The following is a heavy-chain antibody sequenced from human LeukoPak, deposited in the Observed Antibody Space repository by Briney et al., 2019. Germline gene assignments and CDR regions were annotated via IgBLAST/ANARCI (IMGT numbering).Heavy chain of an antibody. V-gene: IGHV3-30*04. CDR3: ARDGISRGSGTYYNA. CDR2: ISYDVSNK. CDR1: GFTFSTYA. D-gene: IGHD3-10*01. J-gene: IGHJ5*02. Sequence: GGSLRLSCAASGFTFSTYAMHWVRQAPGKGLEGVTLISYDVSNKSSADSVKGRFTVSRDNSKNTLYLQMNSLRAEDTAVYYCARDGISRGSGTYYNAWGEGTLVTVSS.